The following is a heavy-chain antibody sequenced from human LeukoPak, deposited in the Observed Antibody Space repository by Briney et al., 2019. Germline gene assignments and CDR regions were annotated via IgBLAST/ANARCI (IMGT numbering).Heavy chain of an antibody. V-gene: IGHV4-59*01. CDR2: IYYSGST. Sequence: SETLSLTCTVSGGSISSYYWSWIRQPPGKGLEWIGYIYYSGSTNYNPSLKSRVTISVDTSKNQFSLKLSSVTAADTAVYYCARGRLYYYFDYWGQGTLVTVSS. CDR3: ARGRLYYYFDY. J-gene: IGHJ4*02. CDR1: GGSISSYY. D-gene: IGHD2-8*01.